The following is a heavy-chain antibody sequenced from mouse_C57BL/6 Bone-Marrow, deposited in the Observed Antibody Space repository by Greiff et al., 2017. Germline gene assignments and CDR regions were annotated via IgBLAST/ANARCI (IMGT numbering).Heavy chain of an antibody. D-gene: IGHD2-10*02. CDR1: GFNIKDYY. Sequence: EVQLQESGAELVRPGASVKLSCTASGFNIKDYYMHWVKQRPEQGLEWIGRIDPEDGDTEYAPKFQGKATMTADTSSNTAYLQLSSLTSEHTAVYYCTGYGNYGWFAYWGQGTLVTVSA. J-gene: IGHJ3*01. CDR3: TGYGNYGWFAY. V-gene: IGHV14-1*01. CDR2: IDPEDGDT.